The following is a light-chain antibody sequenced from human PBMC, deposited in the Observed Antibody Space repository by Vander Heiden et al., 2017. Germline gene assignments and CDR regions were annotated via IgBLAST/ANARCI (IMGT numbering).Light chain of an antibody. Sequence: DIQMTQSPSSLSASVGDRVTITCRASQSISSYLNWYQRKAGKAPKLLIYAASNLQSGVPSRFSGSGSGTDFTLTISRLQPEDFATYFCQQSDITPRTFGGGTKVEIK. J-gene: IGKJ4*01. V-gene: IGKV1-39*01. CDR1: QSISSY. CDR2: AAS. CDR3: QQSDITPRT.